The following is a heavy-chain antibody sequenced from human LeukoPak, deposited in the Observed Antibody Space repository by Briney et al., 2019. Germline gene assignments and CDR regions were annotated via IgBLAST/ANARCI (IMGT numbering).Heavy chain of an antibody. CDR1: GYSFTSYW. Sequence: GESLKISCKGSGYSFTSYWIGWVRQMPGKGLEWMGIIYPGDSDTRYSPSFQGQVTISADKSISTAYLQWSILKASDTAMYYCARPHTFGEFLFDYWGQGTLVTVSS. CDR2: IYPGDSDT. D-gene: IGHD3-10*01. CDR3: ARPHTFGEFLFDY. J-gene: IGHJ4*02. V-gene: IGHV5-51*01.